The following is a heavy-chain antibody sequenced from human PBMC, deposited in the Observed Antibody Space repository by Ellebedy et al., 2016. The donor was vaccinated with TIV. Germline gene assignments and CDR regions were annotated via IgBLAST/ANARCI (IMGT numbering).Heavy chain of an antibody. CDR2: IGSRTYIV. V-gene: IGHV3-48*01. CDR3: ARVRSSAFEI. J-gene: IGHJ3*02. Sequence: GESLKISCAASGFTFSTYSMNWVRQAPGKGLEWVSYIGSRTYIVYYADSVKGRFTISRDNAKNSLYLQMNSLRVEDTAVYYCARVRSSAFEIWGQGTMVTVSS. CDR1: GFTFSTYS.